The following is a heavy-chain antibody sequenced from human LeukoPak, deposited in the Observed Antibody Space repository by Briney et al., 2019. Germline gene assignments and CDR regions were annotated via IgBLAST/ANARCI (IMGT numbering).Heavy chain of an antibody. J-gene: IGHJ5*02. CDR3: ARDRGAHCSSTSCYYGNWFDP. V-gene: IGHV4-30-2*01. CDR2: IYHSGST. CDR1: GGSISSGGYY. Sequence: SQTLSLTCTVSGGSISSGGYYWSWIRQPPGKGLEGIGYIYHSGSTYYNPSLKSRVTISVDRSKNQFSLKLSSVIAAGTAVYYCARDRGAHCSSTSCYYGNWFDPWGQGTLVTVSS. D-gene: IGHD2-2*01.